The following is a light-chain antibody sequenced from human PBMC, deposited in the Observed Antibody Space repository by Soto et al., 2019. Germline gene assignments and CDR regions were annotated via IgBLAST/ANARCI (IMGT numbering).Light chain of an antibody. V-gene: IGLV1-47*01. Sequence: QSALTQPPSVSGTPGQRVTISCSGSSSNIGSNYVYWYQHLPGTTPKLLMYMNDRRPSGVPDRFSGSKSGTSASLAISGLRCEDEASYYCAAWDDSLSGVVFGGGTKLTVL. CDR1: SSNIGSNY. CDR2: MND. CDR3: AAWDDSLSGVV. J-gene: IGLJ2*01.